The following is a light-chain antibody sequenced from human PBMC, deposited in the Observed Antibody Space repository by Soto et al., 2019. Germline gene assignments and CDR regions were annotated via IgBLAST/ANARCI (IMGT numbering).Light chain of an antibody. CDR1: QSVSSY. V-gene: IGKV3-11*01. Sequence: EIVLTQSPATPSLSPGERATLSCRASQSVSSYLAWYHQKPGQAPRLLIYDASNRATGIPARFSGSGSGTDFTLTIRSLEPEEFAVYYCQQRSNWPPYTFGQRTKLQIQ. J-gene: IGKJ2*01. CDR2: DAS. CDR3: QQRSNWPPYT.